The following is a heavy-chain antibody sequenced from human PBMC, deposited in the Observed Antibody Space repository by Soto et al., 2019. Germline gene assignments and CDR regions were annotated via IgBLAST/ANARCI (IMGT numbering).Heavy chain of an antibody. CDR2: IYYSGST. V-gene: IGHV4-39*07. CDR1: GGSISSSSYY. Sequence: SETLSLTCTVSGGSISSSSYYWGWIRQPPGKGLEWIGSIYYSGSTYYNPSLKSRVTISVDTSKNQFSLKLSSVTAADTAVYYCARGDNWNYVSYYYGMDVWGQGTTVTVSS. J-gene: IGHJ6*02. D-gene: IGHD1-7*01. CDR3: ARGDNWNYVSYYYGMDV.